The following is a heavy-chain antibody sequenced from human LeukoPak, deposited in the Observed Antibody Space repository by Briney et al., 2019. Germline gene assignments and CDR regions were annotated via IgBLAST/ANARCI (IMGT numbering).Heavy chain of an antibody. CDR3: AKERSPYCSSTSCYYFDY. Sequence: GGSLRLSCAASGFTFDDYGMSWVRQAPGKGLEWVSGINWNGGSTGYADSVKGRFTISRDNAKNSLYLQMNSLRAEDTAVYYCAKERSPYCSSTSCYYFDYWGQGTLVTVSS. D-gene: IGHD2-2*01. CDR2: INWNGGST. CDR1: GFTFDDYG. J-gene: IGHJ4*02. V-gene: IGHV3-20*04.